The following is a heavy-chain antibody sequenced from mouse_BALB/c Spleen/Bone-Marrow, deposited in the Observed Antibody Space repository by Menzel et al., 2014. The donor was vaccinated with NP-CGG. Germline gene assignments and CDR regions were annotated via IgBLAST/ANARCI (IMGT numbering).Heavy chain of an antibody. V-gene: IGHV5-15*02. CDR1: GFNFSDYG. D-gene: IGHD2-2*01. Sequence: DVKLVESGGGVVQPGGSRKLSCAASGFNFSDYGMAWVRLAPGKGPERVAFISNLAYSIYYADTVTGRFTISRENAKNTLYLEMSSLRFEDTAMYYCTRDRGYDGGYYFDYWGQGTTLTVSS. CDR3: TRDRGYDGGYYFDY. CDR2: ISNLAYSI. J-gene: IGHJ2*01.